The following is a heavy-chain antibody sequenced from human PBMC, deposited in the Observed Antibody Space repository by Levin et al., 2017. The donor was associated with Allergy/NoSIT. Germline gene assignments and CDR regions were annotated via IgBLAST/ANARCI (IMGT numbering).Heavy chain of an antibody. D-gene: IGHD3-10*01. CDR1: GYTFTGYY. Sequence: ASVKVSCKASGYTFTGYYMHWVRQAPGQGLEWMGWINPNSGGTNYAQKFQGRVTMTRDTSISTAYMELSRLRSDDTAVYYCARGTEAGGWFGELSDLDYWGQGTLVTVSS. J-gene: IGHJ4*02. V-gene: IGHV1-2*02. CDR3: ARGTEAGGWFGELSDLDY. CDR2: INPNSGGT.